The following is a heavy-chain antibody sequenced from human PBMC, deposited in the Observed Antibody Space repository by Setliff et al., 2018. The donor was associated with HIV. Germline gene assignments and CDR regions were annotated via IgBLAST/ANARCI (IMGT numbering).Heavy chain of an antibody. CDR3: VKEVKGYFDY. V-gene: IGHV3-23*01. CDR2: ITGSGGST. J-gene: IGHJ4*02. CDR1: GFTFSTYP. Sequence: QTGGSLRLSCVASGFTFSTYPMSWVRQAPGKGLEWVSAITGSGGSTYYAASAKGRFTISRDNSKTTVYLQMNSLRADDTAIYYCVKEVKGYFDYWGQGILVTVSS.